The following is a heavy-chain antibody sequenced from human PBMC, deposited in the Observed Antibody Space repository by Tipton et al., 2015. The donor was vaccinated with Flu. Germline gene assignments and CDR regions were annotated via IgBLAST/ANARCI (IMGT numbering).Heavy chain of an antibody. V-gene: IGHV4-4*07. D-gene: IGHD3-10*01. CDR1: GGSMSSYY. J-gene: IGHJ4*02. Sequence: LRLSCTVSGGSMSSYYWSWIRQPAGKGLEWIGRIYTSGSTKYNPSLKSRVSMSIDTSNNQFSLILSSVIAADAAVYYCARGSGSGTFLIFDSWGQGTLVTVSA. CDR2: IYTSGST. CDR3: ARGSGSGTFLIFDS.